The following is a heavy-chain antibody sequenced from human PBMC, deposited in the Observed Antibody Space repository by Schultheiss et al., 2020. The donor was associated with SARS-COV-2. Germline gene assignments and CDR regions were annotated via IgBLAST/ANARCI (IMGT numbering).Heavy chain of an antibody. CDR3: ASRRDGYNY. D-gene: IGHD5-24*01. Sequence: SETLSLSCTVSDGSMTSGTYYWTWIRQSAGKGLEWIGSIYHSGSTYYNPSLKSRVTISVDTSKNQFSLKLSSVTAADTAVYYCASRRDGYNYWGQGTLVTVSS. V-gene: IGHV4-39*07. CDR2: IYHSGST. CDR1: DGSMTSGTYY. J-gene: IGHJ4*02.